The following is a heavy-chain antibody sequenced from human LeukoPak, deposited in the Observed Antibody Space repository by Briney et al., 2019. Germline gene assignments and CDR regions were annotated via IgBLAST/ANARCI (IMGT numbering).Heavy chain of an antibody. Sequence: GGSLRLSCAASGFTFSSYAMSWVRQAPGKGLEWVSGISGSGSSTYYADPVKGRFTISRDNSKNTLYLQMNSLRAEDTAVYYCARVGYSGYDYDYWGQGTLVTVSS. CDR2: ISGSGSST. D-gene: IGHD5-12*01. CDR3: ARVGYSGYDYDY. CDR1: GFTFSSYA. V-gene: IGHV3-23*01. J-gene: IGHJ4*02.